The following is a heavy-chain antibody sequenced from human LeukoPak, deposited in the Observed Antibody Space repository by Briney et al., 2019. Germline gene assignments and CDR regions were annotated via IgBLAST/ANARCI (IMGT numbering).Heavy chain of an antibody. CDR3: ARTIGGSYYFDY. Sequence: PSETLSLTCSVSGGSINTNNYYWSWIRQPAGKGLEWIGRMYPTGSTNYNPSLKSRVTMSVDTSTNQFSLKLSSVTAADTAVYYCARTIGGSYYFDYWGQGTLVTVSS. CDR1: GGSINTNNYY. J-gene: IGHJ4*02. V-gene: IGHV4-61*02. D-gene: IGHD1-26*01. CDR2: MYPTGST.